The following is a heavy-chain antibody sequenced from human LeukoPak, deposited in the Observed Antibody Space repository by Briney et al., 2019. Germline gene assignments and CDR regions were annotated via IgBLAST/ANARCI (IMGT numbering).Heavy chain of an antibody. CDR3: ARNGGNRNYWYFDL. D-gene: IGHD4-23*01. CDR2: IYSGGST. V-gene: IGHV3-53*01. Sequence: GGSLRLSCAASGFTVSSNYMSWVRQAPGKGLEWVSVIYSGGSTYYADSVKGRFTISRDNSKNTLYLQMNSLRAEDTAVYYCARNGGNRNYWYFDLWGRGTLVTVSS. J-gene: IGHJ2*01. CDR1: GFTVSSNY.